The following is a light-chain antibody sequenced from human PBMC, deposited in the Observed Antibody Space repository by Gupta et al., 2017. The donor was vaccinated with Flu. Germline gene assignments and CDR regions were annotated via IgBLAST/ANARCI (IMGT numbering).Light chain of an antibody. CDR3: QSYNNTLSGWV. Sequence: QSALSPPPSVSGAPGRRVTISCTGSSSNIGASYRVHWYQQLPGTAPKLLIYETNNRPSGVPDRFSGSNSGTSASLAITGLQAEDEADYYCQSYNNTLSGWVFGGGTKLTVL. V-gene: IGLV1-40*01. CDR1: SSNIGASYR. CDR2: ETN. J-gene: IGLJ3*02.